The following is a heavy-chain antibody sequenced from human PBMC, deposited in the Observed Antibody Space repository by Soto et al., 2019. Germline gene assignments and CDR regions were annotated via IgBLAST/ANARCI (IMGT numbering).Heavy chain of an antibody. Sequence: SVKVSCKASGGTFSSYAISWVRHAPGQGLEWMGGIIPIFGTANYAQKFQGRVTITADESTSTAYMELSSLRSEDTAVYYCASGGESGYDCIYNGTDVWGPGTTVTVSS. CDR1: GGTFSSYA. CDR3: ASGGESGYDCIYNGTDV. V-gene: IGHV1-69*13. J-gene: IGHJ6*02. CDR2: IIPIFGTA. D-gene: IGHD5-12*01.